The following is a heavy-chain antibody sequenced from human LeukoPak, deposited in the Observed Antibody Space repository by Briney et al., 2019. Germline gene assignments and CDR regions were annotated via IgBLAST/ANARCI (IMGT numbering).Heavy chain of an antibody. CDR1: GFTFSSYS. Sequence: GGSLRLSCTASGFTFSSYSMNWVRQAPGKGLEWVSFISSSSTYIYYAESVKGRFTISRDNAKNSLYLQMNSLRAEDTAVYYCARDRRRTMIVVGREGWYFDLWGRGTLVTVSS. CDR3: ARDRRRTMIVVGREGWYFDL. D-gene: IGHD3-22*01. CDR2: ISSSSTYI. J-gene: IGHJ2*01. V-gene: IGHV3-21*01.